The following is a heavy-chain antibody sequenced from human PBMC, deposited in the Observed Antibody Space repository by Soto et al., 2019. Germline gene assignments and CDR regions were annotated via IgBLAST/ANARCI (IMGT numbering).Heavy chain of an antibody. V-gene: IGHV1-18*01. CDR2: ISAYNGNT. D-gene: IGHD6-19*01. CDR1: GYTFTSYG. CDR3: ARDPSSGWYREGAFDI. Sequence: ASVKVSCTASGYTFTSYGISWVRQAPGQGLEWMGWISAYNGNTNYAQKLQGRVTMTTDTSTSTAYMELRSLRSDDTAVYYCARDPSSGWYREGAFDIWGQGTMVTVSS. J-gene: IGHJ3*02.